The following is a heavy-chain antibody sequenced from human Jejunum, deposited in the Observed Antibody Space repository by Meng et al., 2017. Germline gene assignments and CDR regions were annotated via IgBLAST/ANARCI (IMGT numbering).Heavy chain of an antibody. D-gene: IGHD3-10*01. J-gene: IGHJ4*02. Sequence: GESLKISCAASGFTFSIYAMSWVRQAPGKGLEWLSAISGSGDSTYYADSVRGRFTISRDNSKNMVYLQMNSLSADDTAVYYCLYYYPSGSGAYWGQGTLVTVSS. V-gene: IGHV3-23*01. CDR3: LYYYPSGSGAY. CDR1: GFTFSIYA. CDR2: ISGSGDST.